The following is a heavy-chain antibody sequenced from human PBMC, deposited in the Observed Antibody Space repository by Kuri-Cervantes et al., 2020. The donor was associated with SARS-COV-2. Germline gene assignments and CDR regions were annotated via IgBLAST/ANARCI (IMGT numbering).Heavy chain of an antibody. CDR3: AREWPTVTTGDWFDP. CDR2: IYTSGST. D-gene: IGHD4-11*01. Sequence: SETLSLTCTVSGGSISSYYWSWIRQPAGKGLEWIGRIYTSGSTNYNPSLKSRVTMSVDTSKNQFSPKLSSVTAADTAVYYCAREWPTVTTGDWFDPWGQGTLVTVSS. CDR1: GGSISSYY. V-gene: IGHV4-4*07. J-gene: IGHJ5*02.